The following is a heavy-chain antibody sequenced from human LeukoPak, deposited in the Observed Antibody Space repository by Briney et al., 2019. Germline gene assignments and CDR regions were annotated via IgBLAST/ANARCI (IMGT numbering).Heavy chain of an antibody. Sequence: SETLSLTCTVSGGSISSYYWSWIRQPAGKGLEWIGRVYTSGSTDYNPSLKSRVTMSVDTSKNQFSLKLSSVTDADTAVYYCARDRTAAAGNDYWGQGTLVTVPS. V-gene: IGHV4-4*07. J-gene: IGHJ4*02. D-gene: IGHD6-13*01. CDR3: ARDRTAAAGNDY. CDR2: VYTSGST. CDR1: GGSISSYY.